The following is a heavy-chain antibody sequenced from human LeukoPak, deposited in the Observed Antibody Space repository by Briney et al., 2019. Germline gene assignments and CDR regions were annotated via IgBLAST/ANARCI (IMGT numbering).Heavy chain of an antibody. V-gene: IGHV4-59*01. CDR3: VRDSGATNIVRGVGYYWYFDL. D-gene: IGHD3-10*01. J-gene: IGHJ2*01. Sequence: PSETLSLTCTVSGGSISSYYWSWIRQPPGKGLEWIGYIYYSGSTNYNPSLKSRVTISVDTSKNHFSLKLSSVTAADTAVYYCVRDSGATNIVRGVGYYWYFDLWGRGTLVTVSS. CDR1: GGSISSYY. CDR2: IYYSGST.